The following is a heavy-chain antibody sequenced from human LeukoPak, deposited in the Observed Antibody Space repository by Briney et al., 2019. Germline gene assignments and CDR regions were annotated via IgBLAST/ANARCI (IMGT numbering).Heavy chain of an antibody. CDR1: GFTFSIYW. D-gene: IGHD2-15*01. CDR2: INQDGGEK. V-gene: IGHV3-7*03. CDR3: ARYCSGGSCLDY. Sequence: PGGSLRLSCAASGFTFSIYWMSWVRQAPGKGREWVANINQDGGEKYYVDSVKGRFTISRDNAKNSLYLQMNSLRAEDTAVYYCARYCSGGSCLDYWGQGTLVTVSS. J-gene: IGHJ4*02.